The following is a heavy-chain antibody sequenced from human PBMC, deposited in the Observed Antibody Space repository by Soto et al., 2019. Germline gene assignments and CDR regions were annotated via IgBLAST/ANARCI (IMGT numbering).Heavy chain of an antibody. D-gene: IGHD2-21*02. CDR1: GLSLSTTGVG. J-gene: IGHJ6*02. Sequence: QITLKESGPTLVKPTQTLTLTCTFSGLSLSTTGVGVGWIRQPPGKALEWLALIYWDDDKRYSPSLKSRLTITKDTSKNQVVLTMTNMDPMDTATYYCVQSRCGGDCLQSYSSHSYYGLDVWGQGTTVTVSS. CDR2: IYWDDDK. V-gene: IGHV2-5*02. CDR3: VQSRCGGDCLQSYSSHSYYGLDV.